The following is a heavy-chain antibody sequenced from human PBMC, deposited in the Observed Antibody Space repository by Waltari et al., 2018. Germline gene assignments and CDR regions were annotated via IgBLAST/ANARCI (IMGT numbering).Heavy chain of an antibody. CDR1: GDSMSTSDY. D-gene: IGHD1-1*01. V-gene: IGHV4-4*02. J-gene: IGHJ5*02. CDR3: AGDRGRGLYLAT. Sequence: QLQLHESGPGLVKPSGTLSLICAVSGDSMSTSDYWSWVRQPPGKGLEWIGQVRGDGKTNYNPSFASRVTMSLDTSTSHFALKLTSATAADTALYYCAGDRGRGLYLATWGQGTLV. CDR2: VRGDGKT.